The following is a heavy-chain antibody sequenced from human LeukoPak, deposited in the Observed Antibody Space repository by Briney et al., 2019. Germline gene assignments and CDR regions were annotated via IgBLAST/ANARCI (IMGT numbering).Heavy chain of an antibody. CDR1: GGSISSSSYY. CDR2: IYYSGST. CDR3: ARVHSNYFGSYFDY. J-gene: IGHJ4*02. D-gene: IGHD4-11*01. V-gene: IGHV4-39*07. Sequence: SETLSLTCTVSGGSISSSSYYWVWIRQPPGKGLEWIGSIYYSGSTYYNPSLKSRVTISVDTSKNQFSLKLSSVTAADTAVYYCARVHSNYFGSYFDYWGQGTLVTVSS.